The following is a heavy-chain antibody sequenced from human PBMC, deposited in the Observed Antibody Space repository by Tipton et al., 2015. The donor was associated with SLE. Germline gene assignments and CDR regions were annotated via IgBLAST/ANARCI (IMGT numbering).Heavy chain of an antibody. D-gene: IGHD7-27*01. Sequence: LSCTVSGGSISSYYWSWIRQPPGKGLEWIGYIYYSGSTNYNPSLKSRVTISVDTSKNQFSLKLSSVTAADTAVYYCARSKLGPDWGYYFDYWGQGTLVTVSS. CDR2: IYYSGST. J-gene: IGHJ4*02. V-gene: IGHV4-59*01. CDR3: ARSKLGPDWGYYFDY. CDR1: GGSISSYY.